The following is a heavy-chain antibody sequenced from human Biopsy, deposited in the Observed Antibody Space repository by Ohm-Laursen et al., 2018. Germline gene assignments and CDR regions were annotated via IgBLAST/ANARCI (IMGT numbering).Heavy chain of an antibody. CDR2: INHSGRT. D-gene: IGHD3-22*01. Sequence: GTLSLTCAAYGESFNGYYWSWIRQTPGKGLEWIGEINHSGRTNYNPSLKSRVTISVDTSKNQFSLKARSVTAADTAVYYCVRGVDYYDPYHYYALDVWGQGTTVTVSS. V-gene: IGHV4-34*01. CDR1: GESFNGYY. CDR3: VRGVDYYDPYHYYALDV. J-gene: IGHJ6*02.